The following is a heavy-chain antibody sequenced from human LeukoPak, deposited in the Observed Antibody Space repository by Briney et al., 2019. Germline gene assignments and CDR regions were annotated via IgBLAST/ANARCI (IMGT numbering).Heavy chain of an antibody. CDR3: AKDRRWGSSWYNFDY. J-gene: IGHJ4*02. CDR2: MNPNSGNA. V-gene: IGHV1-8*03. Sequence: ASVRVSCKASGYTFTNFDINWVRQATGQGLEWMGWMNPNSGNADSAQKFQGRVTITWDTSVSTAYMELTSLRSEDTAVYYCAKDRRWGSSWYNFDYWGQGTLVTVSS. D-gene: IGHD6-13*01. CDR1: GYTFTNFD.